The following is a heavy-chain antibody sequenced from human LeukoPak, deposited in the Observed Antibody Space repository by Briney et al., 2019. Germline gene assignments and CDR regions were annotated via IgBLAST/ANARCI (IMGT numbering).Heavy chain of an antibody. Sequence: GGSLRLSCAASGFTFSDSTMHWVRQASGKGLEWVGRIRNKANNYATAYATSVKGRFTLSRDDSKNTAYLQMNSLKTEDTALYYCVRGAASGSYYGLGVWGQGATVTVFS. CDR2: IRNKANNYAT. J-gene: IGHJ6*02. CDR3: VRGAASGSYYGLGV. V-gene: IGHV3-73*01. CDR1: GFTFSDST. D-gene: IGHD1-26*01.